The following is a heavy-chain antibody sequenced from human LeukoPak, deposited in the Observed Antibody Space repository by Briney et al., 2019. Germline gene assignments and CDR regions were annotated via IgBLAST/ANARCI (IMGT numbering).Heavy chain of an antibody. CDR2: ISPGGGPT. V-gene: IGHV3-23*01. Sequence: GGSLRLSCAGSGFPFSSYGMNWVRQAPGKGLEWVSGISPGGGPTYYADSVKGRFTISRDDSKNTLYLQMNNLRAEDTAVYYCAKDGAWLRFDDWGQGILVTVSS. D-gene: IGHD5-12*01. CDR1: GFPFSSYG. CDR3: AKDGAWLRFDD. J-gene: IGHJ4*02.